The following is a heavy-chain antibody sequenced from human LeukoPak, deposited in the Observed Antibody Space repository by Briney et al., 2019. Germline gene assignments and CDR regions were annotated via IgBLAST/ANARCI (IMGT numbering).Heavy chain of an antibody. V-gene: IGHV1-18*01. D-gene: IGHD4-11*01. J-gene: IGHJ2*01. Sequence: ASVKVSCKASGYVFTGHGISWVRQAPGERLEWLGWISTCNNFTTYARELQDRVTMTTVTHMRTAYMELRNLRSDDTAVYYCVRGGSNTSFDLWGRGTQVTVSS. CDR2: ISTCNNFT. CDR3: VRGGSNTSFDL. CDR1: GYVFTGHG.